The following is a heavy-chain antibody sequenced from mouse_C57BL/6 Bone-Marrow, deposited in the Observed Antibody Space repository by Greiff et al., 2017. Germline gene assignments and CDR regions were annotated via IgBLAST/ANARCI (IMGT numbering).Heavy chain of an antibody. CDR2: IYPTSGRT. J-gene: IGHJ2*01. Sequence: VQLQQPGAELVKPGASVKMSCKASGYTFTSYWITWVKQRPGHGLELIGDIYPTSGRTNYNEKFKSKAILTVDTSSNTAYMQLSSLTSEDSAVFYGARSGPLGRSFDYWGQGTTLTVSS. CDR1: GYTFTSYW. D-gene: IGHD4-1*01. CDR3: ARSGPLGRSFDY. V-gene: IGHV1-55*01.